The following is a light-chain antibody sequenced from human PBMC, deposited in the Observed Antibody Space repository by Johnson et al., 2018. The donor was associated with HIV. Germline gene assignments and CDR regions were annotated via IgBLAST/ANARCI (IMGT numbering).Light chain of an antibody. CDR1: SSNIGNNY. J-gene: IGLJ1*01. Sequence: SVLTQPPSVSAAPGQKVTISCSGSSSNIGNNYVSWYQQLPGTAPKLLIYENNKRPSGIPDRFSDSQSGPSATLAIPGLHTGDEADYYCGTWDPSLGSQYVFGSGTKVTVL. V-gene: IGLV1-51*02. CDR3: GTWDPSLGSQYV. CDR2: ENN.